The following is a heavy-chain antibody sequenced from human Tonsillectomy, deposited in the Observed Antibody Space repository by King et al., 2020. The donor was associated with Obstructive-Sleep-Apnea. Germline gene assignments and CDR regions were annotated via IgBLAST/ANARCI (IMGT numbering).Heavy chain of an antibody. J-gene: IGHJ4*02. Sequence: VQLVESGGGLVQPGGSQRLSCAASGFTFSTYAMNWVRQAPGKGLEWVSSISGSDGTTFYADSVKGRFTISRDNSKNTLFLQMNSLRAEDTAVYFCAKSVRCSSGSCYPDYWGQGNLVAVSS. CDR1: GFTFSTYA. D-gene: IGHD2-15*01. V-gene: IGHV3-23*04. CDR2: ISGSDGTT. CDR3: AKSVRCSSGSCYPDY.